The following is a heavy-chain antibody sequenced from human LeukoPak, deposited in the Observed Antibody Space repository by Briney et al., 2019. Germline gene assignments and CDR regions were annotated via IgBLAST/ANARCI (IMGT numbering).Heavy chain of an antibody. CDR3: ARVLSIVVVTAADFDY. D-gene: IGHD2-21*02. CDR1: GYTFTSYY. V-gene: IGHV1-46*01. J-gene: IGHJ4*02. Sequence: RASVKVSCKASGYTFTSYYMHWVRQAPGQGLEWMGIINPSGGSTSYAQKFQGRVTMTRDTSTSTVYMELSSLRSEDTAVYYCARVLSIVVVTAADFDYWGQGTLVTASS. CDR2: INPSGGST.